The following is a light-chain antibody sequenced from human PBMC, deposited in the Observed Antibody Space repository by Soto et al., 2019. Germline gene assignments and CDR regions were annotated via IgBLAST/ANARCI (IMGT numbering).Light chain of an antibody. J-gene: IGLJ3*02. CDR2: EDS. CDR1: SSDVGRYNL. CDR3: CSYAGSNWV. V-gene: IGLV2-23*01. Sequence: QSALTQPASVSGSPGQSITISCTGTSSDVGRYNLVSWYQQHPGKAPKLMIYEDSKRPSGVSNRFSGSKSGNTASLTISGLQAEDEADYYCCSYAGSNWVFGGGTQLTVL.